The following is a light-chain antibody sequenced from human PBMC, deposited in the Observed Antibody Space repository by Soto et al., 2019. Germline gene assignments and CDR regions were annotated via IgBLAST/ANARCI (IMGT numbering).Light chain of an antibody. J-gene: IGKJ1*01. CDR3: QQYNSYPGT. CDR2: DAS. V-gene: IGKV1-5*01. Sequence: DIQMTQSPSTLSASVGDRVTITCRASQSISSWLAWYQQKPGKAPKLLIYDASSLESGVPSRFSGSGSGTEFTLTISSLPPDDFATYYCQQYNSYPGTFGQGTQVDIK. CDR1: QSISSW.